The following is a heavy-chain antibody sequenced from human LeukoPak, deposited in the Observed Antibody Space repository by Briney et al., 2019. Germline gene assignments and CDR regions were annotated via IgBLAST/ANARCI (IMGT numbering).Heavy chain of an antibody. D-gene: IGHD3-10*01. J-gene: IGHJ4*02. CDR3: ATGSRSPFNFDY. CDR1: GGSVNNSY. CDR2: ISYSGTT. Sequence: SETLSLTCTVSGGSVNNSYWTWIRQPPGKGLEWVGYISYSGTTSYNPSLKSRVTISVDTSKNQFSLKLNSVTAADTAVYYCATGSRSPFNFDYWGQGTLVSVSS. V-gene: IGHV4-59*08.